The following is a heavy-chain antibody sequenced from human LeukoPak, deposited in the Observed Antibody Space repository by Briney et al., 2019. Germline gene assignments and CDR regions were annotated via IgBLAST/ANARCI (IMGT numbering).Heavy chain of an antibody. V-gene: IGHV3-23*01. D-gene: IGHD3-22*01. CDR2: ISGSGGST. J-gene: IGHJ4*02. Sequence: GGSLRLSCAASGFTFSSYAMSWVRQAPGKGLEWVSAISGSGGSTFYADSVKGRFTISRDNSKNTLYLQMNSLRAEDTAVYYCAREVMHYYDSSGPYWGQGTLVTVSS. CDR1: GFTFSSYA. CDR3: AREVMHYYDSSGPY.